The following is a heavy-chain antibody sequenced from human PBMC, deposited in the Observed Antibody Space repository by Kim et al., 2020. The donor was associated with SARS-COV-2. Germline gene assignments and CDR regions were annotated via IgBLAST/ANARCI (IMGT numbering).Heavy chain of an antibody. CDR3: ARGYYFAMDL. CDR2: LSRDGSST. V-gene: IGHV3-74*03. Sequence: GGSLRLSCVASGFTFSNYWIHWVRRAPGKGLVWVSCLSRDGSSTTYADAVKGRFTISRDNAKNTVYLQMNSLRAEDTAVYYCARGYYFAMDLWGQGTTVTVSS. J-gene: IGHJ6*02. CDR1: GFTFSNYW.